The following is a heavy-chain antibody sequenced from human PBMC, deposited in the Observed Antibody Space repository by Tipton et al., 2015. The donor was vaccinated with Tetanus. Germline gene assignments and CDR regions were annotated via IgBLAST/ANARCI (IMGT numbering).Heavy chain of an antibody. CDR1: GGSISSDAHY. D-gene: IGHD4-11*01. CDR3: ARLASYSNHLDA. Sequence: TLSLTCTVSGGSISSDAHYWSWIRQAPGKGLEWLGYISHSGTTNYNPSLMSRVTLSLDTARGQFSLKLNSVTAADTAVYYCARLASYSNHLDAWGQGALVTVSS. J-gene: IGHJ4*02. CDR2: ISHSGTT. V-gene: IGHV4-30-4*01.